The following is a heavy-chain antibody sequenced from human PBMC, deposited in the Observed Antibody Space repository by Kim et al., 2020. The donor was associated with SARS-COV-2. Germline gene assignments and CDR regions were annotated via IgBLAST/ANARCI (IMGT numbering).Heavy chain of an antibody. CDR2: FKIGSAGATT. CDR3: ATSPVRPSPYYFDH. D-gene: IGHD3-10*01. J-gene: IGHJ4*02. Sequence: GGSLRLSCAVSGFTFGNAWISWVRQTPGKGLEWVGRFKIGSAGATTDFTAPVKGRFTITRDDSKNVLFLHMNALTNEDTGVYYCATSPVRPSPYYFDHWGQGTLVTVSS. CDR1: GFTFGNAW. V-gene: IGHV3-15*01.